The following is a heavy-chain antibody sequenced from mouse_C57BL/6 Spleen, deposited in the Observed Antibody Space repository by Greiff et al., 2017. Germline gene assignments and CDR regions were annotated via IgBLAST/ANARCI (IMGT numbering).Heavy chain of an antibody. V-gene: IGHV1-55*01. CDR3: ARRDGYYGSPVAD. Sequence: QVQLQQSGPELVKPGASVKISCKASGYAFSSSWLNWVKQRPGQGLEWIGDIYPGSGSTNYNEKFKNKATLTVDTSSSTAYMQLSSLTSEDCAVYYSARRDGYYGSPVADWGQGTLVTVSA. CDR2: IYPGSGST. J-gene: IGHJ3*01. D-gene: IGHD1-1*01. CDR1: GYAFSSSW.